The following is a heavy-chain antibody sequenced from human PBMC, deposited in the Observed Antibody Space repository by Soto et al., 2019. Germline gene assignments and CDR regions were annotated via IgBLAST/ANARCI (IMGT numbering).Heavy chain of an antibody. CDR3: ARDKVSGVVIPFDY. CDR2: ISYDGSNK. CDR1: GFTFSSYA. J-gene: IGHJ4*02. Sequence: PWGSLRLSCAASGFTFSSYAMHWVRQAPGKGLEWVAVISYDGSNKYYADSVKGRFTISRDNSKNTLYLQMNSLRAEDTAVYYCARDKVSGVVIPFDYWGQGTLVTVSS. V-gene: IGHV3-30-3*01. D-gene: IGHD3-3*01.